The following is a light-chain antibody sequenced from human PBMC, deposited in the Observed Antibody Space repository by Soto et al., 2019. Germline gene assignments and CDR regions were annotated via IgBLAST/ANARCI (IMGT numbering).Light chain of an antibody. J-gene: IGKJ4*01. CDR3: QHYDGSLT. V-gene: IGKV3-20*01. CDR1: QTISSSY. CDR2: AAS. Sequence: EIVLTQSPHTLSLSPGERASISCRTSQTISSSYFAWYQQKPGQSPRLLVYAASIRAPGIPDRFSGSGSGADFTLTISRLEPADFAVYYCQHYDGSLTFGGGTRVEIK.